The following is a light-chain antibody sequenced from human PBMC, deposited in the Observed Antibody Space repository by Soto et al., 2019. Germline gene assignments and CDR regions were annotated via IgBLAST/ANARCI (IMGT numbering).Light chain of an antibody. CDR3: QQYNSYPIT. CDR1: QTIGTW. CDR2: KAS. Sequence: DIQMTQSPSTLSASVGDTXXXXXXASQTIGTWLAWYQQKPAKAPKLLIYKASTLESGVPSRFSGSGSGTEFTLTISSLQADDFATYYCQQYNSYPITFGQGTLLEIK. V-gene: IGKV1-5*03. J-gene: IGKJ5*01.